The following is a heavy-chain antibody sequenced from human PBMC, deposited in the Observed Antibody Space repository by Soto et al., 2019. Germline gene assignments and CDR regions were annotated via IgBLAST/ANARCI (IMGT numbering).Heavy chain of an antibody. Sequence: RGSLRLSCAASGFTFSDYYMSWIRQAPGKGLEWVSYISSSSSYTNYADSVKGRFTISRDNAKNSLYLQMNSLRAEDTAVYYCARKVLGERAFDIWGQGTMVTVSS. J-gene: IGHJ3*02. D-gene: IGHD2-21*01. CDR2: ISSSSSYT. CDR1: GFTFSDYY. V-gene: IGHV3-11*06. CDR3: ARKVLGERAFDI.